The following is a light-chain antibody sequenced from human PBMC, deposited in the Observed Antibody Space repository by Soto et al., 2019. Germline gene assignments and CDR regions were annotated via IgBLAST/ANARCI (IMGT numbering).Light chain of an antibody. Sequence: DIQMTQSPSSLSASVGDRVTITCRASQSISSYLNWYQQKPGKAPKLLIYAASSLQSGGPSRFSGSGSGTDFTLTISSLQPEDFATYYCQQSYSTLGVTFGPGTKVDIK. CDR2: AAS. CDR3: QQSYSTLGVT. CDR1: QSISSY. V-gene: IGKV1-39*01. J-gene: IGKJ3*01.